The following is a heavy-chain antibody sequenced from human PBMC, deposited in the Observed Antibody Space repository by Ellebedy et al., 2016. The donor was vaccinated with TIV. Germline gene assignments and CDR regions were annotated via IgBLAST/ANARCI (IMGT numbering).Heavy chain of an antibody. D-gene: IGHD3-9*01. Sequence: AASVKVSCKASGYTFTSYGISWVRQAPGQGLEWMGWISAYNGNTNYAQKLQGRVTMTRDTSISTAYMELSRLRSDDTAVYYCARDGYILTGLYYYYGMDVWGQGTTVTVSS. J-gene: IGHJ6*02. V-gene: IGHV1-18*01. CDR1: GYTFTSYG. CDR2: ISAYNGNT. CDR3: ARDGYILTGLYYYYGMDV.